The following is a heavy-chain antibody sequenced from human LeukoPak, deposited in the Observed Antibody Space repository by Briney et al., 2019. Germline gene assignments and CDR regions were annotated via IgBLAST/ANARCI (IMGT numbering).Heavy chain of an antibody. Sequence: ASETLSLTCGVSGCFVINTNMWSWVRQPPREGLEWVGEVHLDGKTNYNPSLESPLTMSVDVSENQVSLKLTSVTAADTAVYYCAREGGFYRPLDYSGQGTLVTVST. D-gene: IGHD3-3*01. CDR3: AREGGFYRPLDY. J-gene: IGHJ4*02. CDR2: VHLDGKT. V-gene: IGHV4-4*02. CDR1: GCFVINTNM.